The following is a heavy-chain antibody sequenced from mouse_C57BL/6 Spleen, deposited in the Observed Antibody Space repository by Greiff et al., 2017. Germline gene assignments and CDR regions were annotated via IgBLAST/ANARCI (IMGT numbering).Heavy chain of an antibody. J-gene: IGHJ1*03. V-gene: IGHV14-2*01. CDR2: IDPEDGET. Sequence: DVKLQESGAELVKPGASVKLSCTASGFNIKDYYMHWVKQRTEQGLEWIGRIDPEDGETKYAPKFQGKATITADTSSNTAYLQLSSLTSEDTAVYYCARAVGGLDWYFDVWGTGTTVTVSS. D-gene: IGHD1-1*02. CDR3: ARAVGGLDWYFDV. CDR1: GFNIKDYY.